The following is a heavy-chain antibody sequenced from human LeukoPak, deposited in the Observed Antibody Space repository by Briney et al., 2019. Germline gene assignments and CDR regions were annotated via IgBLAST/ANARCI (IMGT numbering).Heavy chain of an antibody. CDR3: EKEGSYYSDSSGCFVY. V-gene: IGHV3-30*02. CDR2: IRYDGSNK. Sequence: GGSLRLSCAASGFTFSSYGMHWVRQAPGKGLEWVSFIRYDGSNKYYADSVKGRFTISRDNSKNTMYMQMNRQRAEDPAVYYCEKEGSYYSDSSGCFVYWGQGTLVTVSS. J-gene: IGHJ4*02. D-gene: IGHD3-22*01. CDR1: GFTFSSYG.